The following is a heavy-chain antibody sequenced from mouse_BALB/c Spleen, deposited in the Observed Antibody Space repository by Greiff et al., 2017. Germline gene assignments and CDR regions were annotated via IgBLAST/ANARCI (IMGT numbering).Heavy chain of an antibody. CDR2: INSNGGST. Sequence: EVLLVESGGGLVQPGGSLKLSCAASGFTFSSYGMSWVRQTPDKRLELVATINSNGGSTYYPDSVKGRFTISRDNAKNTLYLQMSSLKSEDTAMYYCARDGYGTFAYWGQGTLVTVSA. V-gene: IGHV5-6-3*01. CDR1: GFTFSSYG. CDR3: ARDGYGTFAY. J-gene: IGHJ3*01. D-gene: IGHD2-10*02.